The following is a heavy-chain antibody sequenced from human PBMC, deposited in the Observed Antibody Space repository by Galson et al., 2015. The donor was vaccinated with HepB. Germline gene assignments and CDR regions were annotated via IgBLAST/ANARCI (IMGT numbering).Heavy chain of an antibody. CDR2: FDPEDGET. CDR1: GYSLTELS. Sequence: SVKVSCKVAGYSLTELSMHWERQAPGKGLEWMGGFDPEDGETIYAQKLQGRITLTEDTSTDTAYMELSSLRSEDTAVYYCATDLGWEQRFWGQGTLVTVSS. V-gene: IGHV1-24*01. J-gene: IGHJ4*02. D-gene: IGHD1/OR15-1a*01. CDR3: ATDLGWEQRF.